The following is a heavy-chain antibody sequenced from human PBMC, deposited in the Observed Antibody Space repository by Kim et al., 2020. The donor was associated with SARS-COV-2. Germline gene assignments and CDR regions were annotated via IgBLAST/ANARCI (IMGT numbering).Heavy chain of an antibody. CDR3: ARESLSDPVSLFYY. CDR1: GDTFSSYA. V-gene: IGHV1-69*13. D-gene: IGHD2-8*01. CDR2: INPIFHTS. Sequence: SVKVSCKASGDTFSSYAISWVRQAPGQGLEWMGGINPIFHTSQYAQKFQGRVTITVDESTSTVYMELTSLTSEDTAVYYCARESLSDPVSLFYYWGQGTLVTVSS. J-gene: IGHJ4*02.